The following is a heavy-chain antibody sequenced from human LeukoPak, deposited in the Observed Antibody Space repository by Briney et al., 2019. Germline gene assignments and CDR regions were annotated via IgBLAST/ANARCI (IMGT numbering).Heavy chain of an antibody. CDR2: INLNTVDT. CDR3: AKDKGCGYTYGLYYFDY. Sequence: ASVKLSCKASGYTFTPYYMHWVRQAPGHLLECMGWINLNTVDTNYPQKFQCRVTMTSDTSSSTAYMELSMLRSDNAAMYYCAKDKGCGYTYGLYYFDYWGEGTLVTVSS. J-gene: IGHJ4*02. CDR1: GYTFTPYY. V-gene: IGHV1-2*02. D-gene: IGHD5-18*01.